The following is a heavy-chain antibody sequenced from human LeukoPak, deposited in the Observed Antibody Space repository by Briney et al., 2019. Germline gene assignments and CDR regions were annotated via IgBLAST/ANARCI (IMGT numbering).Heavy chain of an antibody. J-gene: IGHJ6*03. Sequence: GGSLRLSCAASGFTFSSYWMSWVRQAPGKGLEWVAVIYSGGITSYADSVKGRFTISRDTSKNTVYLQMNSLRAEDTAMYYCARGTVTPGADYMDVWGKGTTVTISS. CDR1: GFTFSSYW. CDR3: ARGTVTPGADYMDV. V-gene: IGHV3-66*01. D-gene: IGHD4-11*01. CDR2: IYSGGIT.